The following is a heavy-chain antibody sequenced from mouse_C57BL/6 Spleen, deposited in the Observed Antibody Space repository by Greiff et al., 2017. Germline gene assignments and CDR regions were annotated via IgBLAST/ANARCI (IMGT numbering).Heavy chain of an antibody. V-gene: IGHV1-82*01. D-gene: IGHD1-1*01. CDR1: GYAFSSSW. Sequence: VQLPQSGPELVKPGASVKISCKASGYAFSSSWMNWVKQRPGKGLEWIGRIYPGDGDTNYNGKFKGKATLTADKSSSTAYMQLSSLTSEDSAVYFCARTVVGFAYWGQGTLVTVSA. CDR3: ARTVVGFAY. CDR2: IYPGDGDT. J-gene: IGHJ3*01.